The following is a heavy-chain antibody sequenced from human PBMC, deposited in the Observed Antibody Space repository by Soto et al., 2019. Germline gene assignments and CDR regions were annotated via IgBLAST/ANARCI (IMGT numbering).Heavy chain of an antibody. CDR2: INHSGST. CDR3: ARAAVTNIEAAGKNFDY. CDR1: GGSFSGYY. V-gene: IGHV4-34*01. J-gene: IGHJ4*02. D-gene: IGHD6-13*01. Sequence: PSETLSLTCAVSGGSFSGYYWSWIRQPPGKGLEWIGEINHSGSTNYNPSLKSRVTISETSKNQFSLKLSSVTAADTAVYYCARAAVTNIEAAGKNFDYWGQGTLVTVS.